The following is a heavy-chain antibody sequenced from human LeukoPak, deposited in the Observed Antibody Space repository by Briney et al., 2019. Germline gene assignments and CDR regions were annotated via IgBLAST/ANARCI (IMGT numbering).Heavy chain of an antibody. J-gene: IGHJ4*02. D-gene: IGHD3-3*01. Sequence: SETLSLTCAVYGGSFSGYYWSWIRHPPGKALECIGEINHSGSTNYNPSLKSRVTISVDTSKNQFSVKLSSVTAADPAVYYCARGRYYDFWSGYPYFDYWGQGTLVTVSS. CDR3: ARGRYYDFWSGYPYFDY. CDR1: GGSFSGYY. CDR2: INHSGST. V-gene: IGHV4-34*01.